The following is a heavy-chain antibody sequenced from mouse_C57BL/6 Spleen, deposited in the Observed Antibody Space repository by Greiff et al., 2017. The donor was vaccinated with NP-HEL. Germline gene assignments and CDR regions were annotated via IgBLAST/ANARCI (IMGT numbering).Heavy chain of an antibody. CDR1: GFTFSSYA. CDR3: TREGLGRHAMDY. V-gene: IGHV5-9-1*02. CDR2: ISSGGDYI. J-gene: IGHJ4*01. D-gene: IGHD4-1*01. Sequence: EVKLMESGEGLVKPGGSLKLSCAASGFTFSSYAMSWVRQTPEKRLEWVAYISSGGDYIYYADTVKGRFTISRDNARNTLYLQMSSLKSEDTAMYYCTREGLGRHAMDYWGQGTSVTVSS.